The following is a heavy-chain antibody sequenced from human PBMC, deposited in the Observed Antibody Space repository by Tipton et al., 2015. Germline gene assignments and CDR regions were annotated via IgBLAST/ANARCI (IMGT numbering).Heavy chain of an antibody. D-gene: IGHD3-10*01. V-gene: IGHV4-59*01. Sequence: TLSLTCSVPGGSIDSYYWSWIRQPPGKGLDWIGYIYYSGSTNYNPSLKSRVSISVDTSKSQFFLKLNSVTAADTAVYYCARFRYYGSGTERGYFHGLDVWGQGTTVTVSS. CDR3: ARFRYYGSGTERGYFHGLDV. CDR2: IYYSGST. J-gene: IGHJ6*02. CDR1: GGSIDSYY.